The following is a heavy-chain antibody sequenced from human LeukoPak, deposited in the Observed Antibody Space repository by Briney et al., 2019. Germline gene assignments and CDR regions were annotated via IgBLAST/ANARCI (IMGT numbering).Heavy chain of an antibody. Sequence: SETLSLTCTVSVGSISTDYWTWIRQPAGKGLEWIGLIYTSGSTNYNPSLKSRVTMSLDTSKNQFSLKLTSVTAADTAVYYCASDFGYWGQGTLVTVSS. CDR3: ASDFGY. CDR1: VGSISTDY. CDR2: IYTSGST. D-gene: IGHD3-10*01. V-gene: IGHV4-4*07. J-gene: IGHJ4*02.